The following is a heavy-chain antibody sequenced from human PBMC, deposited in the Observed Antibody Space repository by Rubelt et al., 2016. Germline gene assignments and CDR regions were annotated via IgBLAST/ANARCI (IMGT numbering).Heavy chain of an antibody. J-gene: IGHJ3*02. V-gene: IGHV1-69*06. CDR3: TRESDRATKTAYDI. D-gene: IGHD1-14*01. CDR2: IIPIFGTA. Sequence: GRGLEWMGGIIPIFGTANYTQKFQGRVTITRDTSATTAYMQLSGLRSEDTAVFYCTRESDRATKTAYDIWGQGTLVIVSA.